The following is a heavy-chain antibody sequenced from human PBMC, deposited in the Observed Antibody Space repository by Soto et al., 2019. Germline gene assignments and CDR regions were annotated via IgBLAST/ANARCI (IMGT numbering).Heavy chain of an antibody. CDR3: ARGGEYSSSWYGWFDP. CDR1: GYTFTSYD. D-gene: IGHD6-13*01. V-gene: IGHV1-8*01. CDR2: MNPNSGNT. Sequence: QVQLVQSGAEVKKPGASVKVSCKASGYTFTSYDINWVRQATGQGLEWMGWMNPNSGNTGYAQKFQGRVTMTRNTSIITAYMALSSLRSEDTAVYYCARGGEYSSSWYGWFDPWGQGTLVTVSS. J-gene: IGHJ5*02.